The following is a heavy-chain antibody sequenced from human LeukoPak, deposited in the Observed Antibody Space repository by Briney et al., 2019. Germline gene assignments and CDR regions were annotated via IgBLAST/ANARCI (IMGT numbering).Heavy chain of an antibody. CDR3: ARDPNSSGRYGTGGNWFDP. V-gene: IGHV4-61*02. Sequence: SETLSLTCTVSGGSISSGSYYWSWIRQPAGKGLEWIGRIHTSGSTNYNPSLKSRVTMSLDTSKNQFSLKLSSVTAADTAVYYCARDPNSSGRYGTGGNWFDPWGQGTLVTVSS. CDR2: IHTSGST. D-gene: IGHD6-19*01. CDR1: GGSISSGSYY. J-gene: IGHJ5*02.